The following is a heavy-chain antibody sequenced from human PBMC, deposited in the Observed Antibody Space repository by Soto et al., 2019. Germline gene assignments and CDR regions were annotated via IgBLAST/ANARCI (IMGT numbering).Heavy chain of an antibody. CDR2: IDHSGST. Sequence: SETLSLTCAVSGSSISSSNWWNWVRQPPGKGLEWIGEIDHSGSTNYNPSLKSRVTMSVDKPKNQFSLKLSSVTAADTAVYYCARVPDYWGQGILVTVSS. CDR3: ARVPDY. V-gene: IGHV4-4*02. J-gene: IGHJ4*02. D-gene: IGHD2-2*01. CDR1: GSSISSSNW.